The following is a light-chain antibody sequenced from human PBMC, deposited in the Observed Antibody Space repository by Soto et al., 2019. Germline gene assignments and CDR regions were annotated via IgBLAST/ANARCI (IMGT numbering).Light chain of an antibody. V-gene: IGKV1-27*01. CDR3: QKYNSAPLT. CDR1: QGISSW. J-gene: IGKJ4*01. Sequence: DIQMTQSPSSVSASVGDRVTITCRASQGISSWLAWYQQKPGKVPKLMIYAASILQSGVPSRFSGSGSGTDCTLTISSLQPEDVATYYCQKYNSAPLTFGGGTKVDIK. CDR2: AAS.